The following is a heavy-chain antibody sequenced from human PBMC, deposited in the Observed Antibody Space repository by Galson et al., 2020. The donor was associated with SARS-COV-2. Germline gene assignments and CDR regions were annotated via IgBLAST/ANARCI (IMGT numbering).Heavy chain of an antibody. D-gene: IGHD2-2*01. Sequence: SETLSLTCTVSGYSISSGYYWGWIRQPPGKGLEWIGSIYHSGSTYYNPSLKSRVTISVDTSKNQFSLKLSSVTAADTAVYYCVRDVRIVVVPAAIIWFDPWGQGTLVTVSS. CDR1: GYSISSGYY. V-gene: IGHV4-38-2*02. J-gene: IGHJ5*02. CDR3: VRDVRIVVVPAAIIWFDP. CDR2: IYHSGST.